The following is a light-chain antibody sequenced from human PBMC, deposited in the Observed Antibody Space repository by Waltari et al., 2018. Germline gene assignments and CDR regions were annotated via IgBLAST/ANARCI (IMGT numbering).Light chain of an antibody. Sequence: IVMTHPPATLSVSPGESATLSCRASQRVRRNLARSQQKPGQAPRLLIYGASPRATGIPARFSGSGSGTEFTLTISSLQSEDFAVYYCQQYNNWPKTFGQGTKVEIK. CDR3: QQYNNWPKT. J-gene: IGKJ1*01. CDR2: GAS. CDR1: QRVRRN. V-gene: IGKV3-15*01.